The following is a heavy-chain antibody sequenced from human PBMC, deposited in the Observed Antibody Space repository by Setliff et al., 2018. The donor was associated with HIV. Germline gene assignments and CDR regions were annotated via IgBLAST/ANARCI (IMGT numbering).Heavy chain of an antibody. CDR2: IYHSGST. V-gene: IGHV4-4*02. Sequence: SETLSLTCAVSGGSISSNNWWTWVRQPPGKGLEWIGEIYHSGSTNYNPSLKRRVTISVDKSKNQFSLKLSSVTAADTAVYYCARHVPDYDILTGYFTKHFDYWGRGTLVTVSS. D-gene: IGHD3-9*01. CDR3: ARHVPDYDILTGYFTKHFDY. J-gene: IGHJ4*02. CDR1: GGSISSNNW.